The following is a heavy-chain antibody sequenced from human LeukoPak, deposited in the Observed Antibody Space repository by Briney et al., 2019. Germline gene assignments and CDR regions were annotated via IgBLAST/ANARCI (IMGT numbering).Heavy chain of an antibody. CDR3: ARALMDMSSEDAFDI. CDR1: GYSFSTYW. J-gene: IGHJ3*02. Sequence: GESLKISCKASGYSFSTYWIAWVRQMPGKGLEWMGIIYPGDADTRYGPSFQGQVTISGDKSISTAYLQWSSLKASDTAMHYCARALMDMSSEDAFDIWGQGTMVTVSS. CDR2: IYPGDADT. V-gene: IGHV5-51*01. D-gene: IGHD2-8*01.